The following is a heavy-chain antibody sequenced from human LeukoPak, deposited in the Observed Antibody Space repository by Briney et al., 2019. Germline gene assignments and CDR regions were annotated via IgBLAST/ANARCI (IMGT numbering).Heavy chain of an antibody. D-gene: IGHD3-10*01. V-gene: IGHV3-30*02. Sequence: PGGSLRLSCAASGFTFSSYGMHWVRQAPGKGLEWVAFIRYDGSNKYYADSVKGRFTISRDNSKNTLYLQMNSLRAEDTAVYYCAKDPMYYYGSGILYEGFDYWGQGTLVTVSS. CDR3: AKDPMYYYGSGILYEGFDY. J-gene: IGHJ4*02. CDR2: IRYDGSNK. CDR1: GFTFSSYG.